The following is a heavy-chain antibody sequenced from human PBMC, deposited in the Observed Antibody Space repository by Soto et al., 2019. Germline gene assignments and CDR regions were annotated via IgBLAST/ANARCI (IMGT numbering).Heavy chain of an antibody. CDR2: TYYRSKWYN. V-gene: IGHV6-1*01. J-gene: IGHJ6*02. CDR3: ARDAFQSIVATIDARRPNYYYYGMDV. Sequence: PSQTLSLTCAISGDSVSSNSAAWNWIRQSPSRGLEWLGRTYYRSKWYNDYAVSVKSRITINPDTSKNQFSLQLNSVTPEDTAVYYCARDAFQSIVATIDARRPNYYYYGMDVWGQGTTVTVSS. CDR1: GDSVSSNSAA. D-gene: IGHD5-12*01.